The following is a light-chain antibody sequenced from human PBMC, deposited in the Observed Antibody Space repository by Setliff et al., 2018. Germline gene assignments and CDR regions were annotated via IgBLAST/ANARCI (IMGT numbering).Light chain of an antibody. V-gene: IGLV2-11*01. CDR1: SGDVGGYNY. CDR2: DVS. Sequence: QSALTQPRSVSGSPGQSVTISCTGTSGDVGGYNYVSWYQQHPGKAPKVMIYDVSKRPSGVPDRFSGSKSGNTASLTISGLQAEDEAEYYCCSYAGSYTYVFGTGTKVT. CDR3: CSYAGSYTYV. J-gene: IGLJ1*01.